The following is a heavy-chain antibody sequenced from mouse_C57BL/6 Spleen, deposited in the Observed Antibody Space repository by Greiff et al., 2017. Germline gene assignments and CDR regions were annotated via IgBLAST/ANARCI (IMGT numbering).Heavy chain of an antibody. V-gene: IGHV1-18*01. CDR3: ARVDYDYLFDY. D-gene: IGHD2-4*01. CDR2: INPNNGGT. Sequence: EVKLQESGPELVKPGASVKIPCKASGYTFTDYNMDWVKQSHGKSLEWIGDINPNNGGTIYNQKFKGKATLTVDKSSSTAYMELRSLTSEDTAVYYCARVDYDYLFDYWGQGTTLTVSS. CDR1: GYTFTDYN. J-gene: IGHJ2*01.